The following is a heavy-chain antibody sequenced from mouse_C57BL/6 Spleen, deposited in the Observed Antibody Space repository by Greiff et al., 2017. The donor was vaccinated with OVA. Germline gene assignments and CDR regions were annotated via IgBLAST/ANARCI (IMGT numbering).Heavy chain of an antibody. CDR3: ARDDDYGWGDY. V-gene: IGHV5-4*01. Sequence: EVQRVESGGGLVKPGGSLKLSCAASGFTFSSYAMSWVRQTPEKRLEWVATISAGGSYTYYPDNVKGRCTISRDNAKNNLYLQMSQLKSEDTAMYYCARDDDYGWGDYWGQGTTLTVSS. D-gene: IGHD2-4*01. J-gene: IGHJ2*01. CDR1: GFTFSSYA. CDR2: ISAGGSYT.